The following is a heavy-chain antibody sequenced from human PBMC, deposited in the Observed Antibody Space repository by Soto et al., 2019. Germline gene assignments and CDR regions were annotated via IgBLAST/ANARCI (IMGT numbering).Heavy chain of an antibody. CDR1: GGSFSGYY. Sequence: SETLSLTCAVYGGSFSGYYWSWIRQPPGKGLEWIGEINHSGSTNYNPSLKSRVTISVDTSKNQFSLKLSSVTAADTAVYYCARNGRVPAAMRSSGMDVWGQGTTVTVSS. V-gene: IGHV4-34*01. D-gene: IGHD2-2*01. CDR3: ARNGRVPAAMRSSGMDV. J-gene: IGHJ6*02. CDR2: INHSGST.